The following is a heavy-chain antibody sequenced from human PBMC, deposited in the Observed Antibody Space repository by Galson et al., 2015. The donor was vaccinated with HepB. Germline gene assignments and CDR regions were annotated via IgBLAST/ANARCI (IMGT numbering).Heavy chain of an antibody. V-gene: IGHV3-74*01. Sequence: SLRLSCAASGFTFSSYWMQWVRQAPGKGLVWVSFIDSDGSNTRYADFVKGRFTISRDNAKNTVFLQTNSLRAEDGAVYYCVRDRGRDGYAWGPGPIDSWGQGTLVTVSS. CDR2: IDSDGSNT. J-gene: IGHJ4*02. D-gene: IGHD5-24*01. CDR3: VRDRGRDGYAWGPGPIDS. CDR1: GFTFSSYW.